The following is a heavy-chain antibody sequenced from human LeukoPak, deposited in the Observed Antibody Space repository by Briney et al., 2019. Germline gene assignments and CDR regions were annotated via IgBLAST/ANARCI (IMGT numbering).Heavy chain of an antibody. J-gene: IGHJ6*02. CDR3: ARGMATSPWHYYGMDV. CDR1: GYTFTGYY. CDR2: INPNSGGT. V-gene: IGHV1-2*04. D-gene: IGHD5-24*01. Sequence: ASVKVSCKASGYTFTGYYIHWVRQAPGQGLEWMGWINPNSGGTNYAQKFQGWVTMTRDTSISTAYMELSRLRSDDTAVYYCARGMATSPWHYYGMDVWGQGTTVTVSS.